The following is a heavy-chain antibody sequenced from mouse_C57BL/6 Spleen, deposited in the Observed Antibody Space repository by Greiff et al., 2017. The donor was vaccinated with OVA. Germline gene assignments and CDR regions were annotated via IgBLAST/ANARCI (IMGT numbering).Heavy chain of an antibody. J-gene: IGHJ3*01. CDR2: IDPSDSYT. Sequence: QVQLQQPGAELVKPGASVKLSCKASGYTFTSYWMQWVKQRPGQGLEWIGEIDPSDSYTNYNQKFKGKATLTVDTSSSTAYMQLSSLTSEDSAVYYCARSVDGEACAYWGQGTLVTVSA. V-gene: IGHV1-50*01. CDR1: GYTFTSYW. D-gene: IGHD3-2*02. CDR3: ARSVDGEACAY.